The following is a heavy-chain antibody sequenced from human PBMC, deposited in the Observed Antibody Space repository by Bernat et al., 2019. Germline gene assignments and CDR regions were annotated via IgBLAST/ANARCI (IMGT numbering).Heavy chain of an antibody. CDR1: GFTFSDYN. CDR3: AREVAKDIVVVVGATGLDY. Sequence: EVQLVESGGGLVKPGGSLRLSCAASGFTFSDYNMNWVRQAPGKGLERVSSISSSSSHKYYADSVKGRFTISRDNAKNSLYLQMNSLRAEDTAVYHCAREVAKDIVVVVGATGLDYWGQGTLVTVSS. J-gene: IGHJ4*02. D-gene: IGHD2-15*01. CDR2: ISSSSSHK. V-gene: IGHV3-21*01.